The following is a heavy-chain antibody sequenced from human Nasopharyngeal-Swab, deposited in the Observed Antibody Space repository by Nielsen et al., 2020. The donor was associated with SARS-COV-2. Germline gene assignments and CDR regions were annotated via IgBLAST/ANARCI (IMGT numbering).Heavy chain of an antibody. D-gene: IGHD2-2*01. Sequence: SETLSLTCTVSGGSISSSSYYWGWIRQPPGKGLEWIGSIYYSGSTNYNPSLKSRVTISVDTSKNQFSLKLSSVTAADTAVYYCARLNLGVRGGYQLPSHYYGMDVWGQGTTVTVSS. CDR1: GGSISSSSYY. CDR3: ARLNLGVRGGYQLPSHYYGMDV. V-gene: IGHV4-39*07. J-gene: IGHJ6*02. CDR2: IYYSGST.